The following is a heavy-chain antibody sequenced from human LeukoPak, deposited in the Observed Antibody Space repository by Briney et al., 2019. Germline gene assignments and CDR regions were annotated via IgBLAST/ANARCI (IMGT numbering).Heavy chain of an antibody. CDR2: ISPYNGNT. V-gene: IGHV1-18*01. CDR3: ARAGPGSGWYFDY. J-gene: IGHJ4*02. CDR1: GYTSVG. D-gene: IGHD6-19*01. Sequence: ASVKVSCKASGYTSVGITWVRQAPGQGLEWMGWISPYNGNTRYVQKLQGRVTMTTDTSTSTAYMELRSLRFDDTAVYYCARAGPGSGWYFDYWGQGTLVTVSS.